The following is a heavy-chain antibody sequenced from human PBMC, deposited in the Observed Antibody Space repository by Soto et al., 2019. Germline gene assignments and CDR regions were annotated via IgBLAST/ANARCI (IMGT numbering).Heavy chain of an antibody. D-gene: IGHD2-8*01. CDR1: GFTFSSYS. Sequence: GGSLRLSCTASGFTFSSYSMNWVRQAPGKGLEWVSSISSSSSYIYYADSVKGRFTISRDNAKNSLYLQMNSLRAEDTAVYYCARDRCTNGVCYHYGMDVWGQGTQVTVSS. J-gene: IGHJ6*02. CDR3: ARDRCTNGVCYHYGMDV. V-gene: IGHV3-21*01. CDR2: ISSSSSYI.